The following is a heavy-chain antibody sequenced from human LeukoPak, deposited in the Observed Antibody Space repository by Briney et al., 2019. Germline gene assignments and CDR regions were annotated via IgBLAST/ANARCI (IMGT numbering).Heavy chain of an antibody. CDR1: GGTFSSYG. CDR3: ARGGAGPRLDYYYGMDV. J-gene: IGHJ6*02. V-gene: IGHV1-69*13. CDR2: IIPIFGTA. D-gene: IGHD6-13*01. Sequence: SVTVSCKASGGTFSSYGISWVRQAPGQGLEWMGGIIPIFGTANYAQKFQGRVTITADESTSTAYMELSSLRSEDTAVYYCARGGAGPRLDYYYGMDVWGQGTTVTVSS.